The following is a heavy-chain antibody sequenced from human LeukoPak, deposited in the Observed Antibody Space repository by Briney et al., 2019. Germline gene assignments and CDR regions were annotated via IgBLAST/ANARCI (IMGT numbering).Heavy chain of an antibody. D-gene: IGHD2-21*02. CDR3: ARLETYCGGDCYSQTRYYYYGMDV. CDR2: IYPGDSDT. V-gene: IGHV5-51*01. CDR1: GYSFTSYW. J-gene: IGHJ6*02. Sequence: GESLKLSCKGSGYSFTSYWIGWVRQMPGKGLEWMGLIYPGDSDTRYSPSFQGQVTISADKSISTAYLQWSSLKASDTAMYYCARLETYCGGDCYSQTRYYYYGMDVWGQGTTVTVSS.